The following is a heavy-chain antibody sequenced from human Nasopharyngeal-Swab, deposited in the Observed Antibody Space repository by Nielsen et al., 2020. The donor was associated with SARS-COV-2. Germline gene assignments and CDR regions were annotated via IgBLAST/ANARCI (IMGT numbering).Heavy chain of an antibody. Sequence: GESLKISCAASGYTFSSYWMHWVRQVPGKGLVWVARIDEYGSITDYADSVKGRFTISRDNAKNTLYLQMTSLRGEDTGVYYCTRDIGGKYGYWGQGNLVTVSS. CDR3: TRDIGGKYGY. J-gene: IGHJ4*02. D-gene: IGHD4-23*01. CDR2: IDEYGSIT. CDR1: GYTFSSYW. V-gene: IGHV3-74*01.